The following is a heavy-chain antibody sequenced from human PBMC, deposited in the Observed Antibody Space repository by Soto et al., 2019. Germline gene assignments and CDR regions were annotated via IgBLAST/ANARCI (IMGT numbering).Heavy chain of an antibody. CDR1: RFTFSSYA. CDR3: ARGGDILGMDV. D-gene: IGHD5-12*01. V-gene: IGHV3-33*08. J-gene: IGHJ6*02. CDR2: IWYDGSNT. Sequence: GGSLRLSCAASRFTFSSYAMSWVRQAPGKGLEWVAVIWYDGSNTYYADSVKGRFTISRDNSKNTLYLQMNSLRAEDTAVYYCARGGDILGMDVWGQGTTVTVSS.